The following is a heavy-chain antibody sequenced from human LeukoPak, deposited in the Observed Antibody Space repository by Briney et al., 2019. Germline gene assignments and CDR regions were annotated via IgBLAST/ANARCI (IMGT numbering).Heavy chain of an antibody. D-gene: IGHD2-15*01. V-gene: IGHV4-31*03. CDR1: GGSISSGGYY. CDR3: ARWVYIGGNYYYGVDV. CDR2: IYYSGST. J-gene: IGHJ6*02. Sequence: ASQTLSLTCTVSGGSISSGGYYWTWLRQHPGKGLEWIGYIYYSGSTYYNPSLKSRLIISVDTSKNQFSLKLSTVTAADTAVYYCARWVYIGGNYYYGVDVWGQGTTVTVSS.